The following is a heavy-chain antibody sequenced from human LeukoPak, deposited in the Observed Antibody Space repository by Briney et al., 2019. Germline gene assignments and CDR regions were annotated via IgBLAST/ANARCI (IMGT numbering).Heavy chain of an antibody. J-gene: IGHJ6*03. V-gene: IGHV3-30*18. D-gene: IGHD3-16*01. CDR2: ISYDGSNK. CDR3: AKNYYDYVWGGEPYYYYYMDV. Sequence: PGGSLRLSCAASGFTFSSYGMHWVRQAPGKGLEWVAVISYDGSNKYYADSVKGRFTISRDNSKNTLYLQMNSLRSDDTAVYYCAKNYYDYVWGGEPYYYYYMDVWGKGTTVTVSS. CDR1: GFTFSSYG.